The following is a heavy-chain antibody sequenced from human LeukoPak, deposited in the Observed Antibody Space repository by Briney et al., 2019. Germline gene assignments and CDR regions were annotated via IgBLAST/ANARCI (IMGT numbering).Heavy chain of an antibody. CDR1: GGSFSGYY. D-gene: IGHD1-20*01. Sequence: SETLSLTCAVYGGSFSGYYWSWIRQPPGKGLEWIGEISHSGSTNYNPSLKSRVTVSVDTSKNQFSLKLSSVTAADTAVYYCARANYNWNYWDYWGQGTLVTVSS. CDR3: ARANYNWNYWDY. J-gene: IGHJ4*02. V-gene: IGHV4-34*01. CDR2: ISHSGST.